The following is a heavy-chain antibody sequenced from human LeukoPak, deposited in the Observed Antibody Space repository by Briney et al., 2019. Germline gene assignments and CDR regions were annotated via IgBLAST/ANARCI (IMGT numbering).Heavy chain of an antibody. V-gene: IGHV3-48*03. J-gene: IGHJ4*02. CDR3: ARDRGPYQLPTTYFDY. D-gene: IGHD2-2*01. Sequence: GGSLRLSCAASGFTFSSYEMNWVRQAPGKGLEWVSYISSSGSTIYYADSVKGRFTISRDNAKNSLYLQMNSLRDEDTAVYYCARDRGPYQLPTTYFDYWGQGTLVTVSS. CDR1: GFTFSSYE. CDR2: ISSSGSTI.